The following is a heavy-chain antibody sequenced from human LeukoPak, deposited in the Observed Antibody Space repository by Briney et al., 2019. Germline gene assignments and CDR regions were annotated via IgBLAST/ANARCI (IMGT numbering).Heavy chain of an antibody. D-gene: IGHD2-15*01. J-gene: IGHJ4*02. CDR1: GGSISSGGYY. Sequence: SETLSLTCTVSGGSISSGGYYWSWIRQHPEKGLEWIGYIYYSGSTYYNPSLKSRVTISVDTSKNQFSLKLSSVTAADTAVYYCAGRYCSGGSCYFEFDYWGQGTLVTVSS. CDR2: IYYSGST. V-gene: IGHV4-31*03. CDR3: AGRYCSGGSCYFEFDY.